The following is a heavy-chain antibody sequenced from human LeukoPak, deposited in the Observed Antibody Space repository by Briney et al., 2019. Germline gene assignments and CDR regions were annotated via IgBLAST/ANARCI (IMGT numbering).Heavy chain of an antibody. D-gene: IGHD3-22*01. CDR3: AKDRGSGYSLEY. J-gene: IGHJ4*02. CDR1: GFTFSSYA. V-gene: IGHV3-30*04. CDR2: ISYDGSNK. Sequence: GGSLRLSCAASGFTFSSYAMHWVRQAPGKGLEWVAVISYDGSNKYYADSVKGRFTISRDNSKNTLYLQMNSLRAEDTAVYYCAKDRGSGYSLEYWGQGTLVTVSS.